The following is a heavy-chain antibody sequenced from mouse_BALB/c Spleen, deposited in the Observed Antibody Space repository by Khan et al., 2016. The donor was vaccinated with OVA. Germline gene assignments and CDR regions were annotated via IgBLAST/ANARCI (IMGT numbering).Heavy chain of an antibody. J-gene: IGHJ4*01. Sequence: QIQLVQSGPELKKPGETVRISCKASGYTFTTAGIQWVQKMPGKGLKWIGWINTHSGVPKYAEDFKGRFAFSLEISVNTAYLQITNIKNEDTATXFCAGGGDAYYRNDGGAMEYWGQGTSVTVSS. V-gene: IGHV9-4*02. D-gene: IGHD2-14*01. CDR2: INTHSGVP. CDR3: AGGGDAYYRNDGGAMEY. CDR1: GYTFTTAG.